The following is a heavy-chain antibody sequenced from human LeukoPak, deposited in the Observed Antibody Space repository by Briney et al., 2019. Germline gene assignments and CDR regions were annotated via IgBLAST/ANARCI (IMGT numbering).Heavy chain of an antibody. D-gene: IGHD5-18*01. Sequence: KPSETLSLTCAVSGYSISSGYYWGWIRQPPGKGLEWIGTIYHNGNTYYNPPLKSRVTISVDTSKNQFSLKLSSVTAADTAVYYCARVRYNYGDSDYWGQGTLVTVSS. J-gene: IGHJ4*02. V-gene: IGHV4-38-2*01. CDR2: IYHNGNT. CDR3: ARVRYNYGDSDY. CDR1: GYSISSGYY.